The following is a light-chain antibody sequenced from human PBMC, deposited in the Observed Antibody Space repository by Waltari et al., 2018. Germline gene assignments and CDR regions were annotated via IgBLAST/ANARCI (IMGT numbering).Light chain of an antibody. J-gene: IGKJ4*01. CDR3: QQYDISPLT. CDR1: QTVRTTY. Sequence: EIVLTQSPGTLSLSPGQRATLSCRASQTVRTTYLAWYQQKPGQAPTLVIYGASSRAAGIPDRFSGSGSGTDFSLTISSLEPEDLAVYYCQQYDISPLTFGGGTKVEIK. CDR2: GAS. V-gene: IGKV3-20*01.